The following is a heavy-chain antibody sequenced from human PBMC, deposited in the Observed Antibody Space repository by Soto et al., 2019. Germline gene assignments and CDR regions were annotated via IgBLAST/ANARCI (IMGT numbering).Heavy chain of an antibody. CDR1: GFTFEDYS. J-gene: IGHJ3*01. CDR2: ISGNSGSS. Sequence: GGSLRLSCVVSGFTFEDYSLHWVRQVPGKGLEWVAGISGNSGSSGYADSVRGRFTVSRDNAKNSLFLQMSSLSPEDTALYYCTKRRSARPGFDAFDLWGQGTMVTVSS. D-gene: IGHD3-10*01. V-gene: IGHV3-9*01. CDR3: TKRRSARPGFDAFDL.